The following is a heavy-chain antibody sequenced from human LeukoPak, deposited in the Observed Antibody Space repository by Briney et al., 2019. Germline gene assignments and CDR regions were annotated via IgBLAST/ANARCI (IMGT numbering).Heavy chain of an antibody. CDR2: XXTSGST. CDR1: GGSISSYY. V-gene: IGHV4-4*07. J-gene: IGHJ4*02. D-gene: IGHD2-15*01. Sequence: SETLSLTCTVSGGSISSYYWSWIRQPAGKGLXXXXXXXTSGSTNYNPSLKSRVTMSVDTSKNQFSLKLSSVTAADTAVYYCAREGLCSGGSCYRPFFDYWGQGTLVTVSS. CDR3: AREGLCSGGSCYRPFFDY.